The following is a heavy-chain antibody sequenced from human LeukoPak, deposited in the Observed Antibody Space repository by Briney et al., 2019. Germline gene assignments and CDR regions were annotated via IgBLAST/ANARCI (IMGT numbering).Heavy chain of an antibody. J-gene: IGHJ4*02. CDR1: GGTFSSYA. V-gene: IGHV1-69*04. D-gene: IGHD6-19*01. CDR2: IIPILGIA. CDR3: ARDFAVAGTGYDY. Sequence: SVKVSCKASGGTFSSYAISWVRQAPGQRLEWMGRIIPILGIANYAQKFQGRVTITADKSTSTAYMELSSLRSEDTAVYYCARDFAVAGTGYDYWGQGTLVTVSS.